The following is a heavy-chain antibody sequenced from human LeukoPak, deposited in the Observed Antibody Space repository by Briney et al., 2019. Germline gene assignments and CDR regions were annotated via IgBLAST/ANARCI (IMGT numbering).Heavy chain of an antibody. J-gene: IGHJ3*02. CDR1: GFTFSTYA. Sequence: GGSLRLSCAASGFTFSTYAMTWVRQAPGKGLEGVSSISGGGAGKFYAAPVKGRFTTSRDNSKNTLYVQMNSLRAEDTAVYDYASAAYGDYPGVFDIWGQGTMVIVSS. CDR3: ASAAYGDYPGVFDI. CDR2: ISGGGAGK. V-gene: IGHV3-23*01. D-gene: IGHD4-17*01.